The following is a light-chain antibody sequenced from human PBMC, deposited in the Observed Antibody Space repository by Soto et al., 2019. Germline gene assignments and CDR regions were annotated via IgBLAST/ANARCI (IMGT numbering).Light chain of an antibody. J-gene: IGLJ2*01. V-gene: IGLV2-14*01. CDR3: SSYTSISTLVA. Sequence: QSVLTQPASVSGSPGQSITISCTGTSSDVGGYNYVSWYQQYPGKAPKLMIYDVNNRPSGVSNRFSGSKSGNTASLTISGLQTEDEGDYYCSSYTSISTLVAFGGGTKLTVL. CDR2: DVN. CDR1: SSDVGGYNY.